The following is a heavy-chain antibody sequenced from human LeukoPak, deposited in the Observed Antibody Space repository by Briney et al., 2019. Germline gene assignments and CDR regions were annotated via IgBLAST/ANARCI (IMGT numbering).Heavy chain of an antibody. CDR1: GYTFTSYG. CDR3: ARDLTGYSSGWYDY. CDR2: ISAYNGNT. D-gene: IGHD6-19*01. V-gene: IGHV1-18*01. Sequence: GASVKVSCKSSGYTFTSYGIRWVRQAPGQGLVWMGWISAYNGNTNYAQKLQGRVTMTTDTSTSTAYMELRSLRSDDTAVYYCARDLTGYSSGWYDYWGQGTLVTVSS. J-gene: IGHJ4*02.